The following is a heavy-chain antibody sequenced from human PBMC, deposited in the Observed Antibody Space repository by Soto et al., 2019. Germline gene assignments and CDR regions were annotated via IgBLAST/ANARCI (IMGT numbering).Heavy chain of an antibody. D-gene: IGHD2-2*01. J-gene: IGHJ6*02. CDR2: MNPNSGNT. V-gene: IGHV1-8*01. CDR3: ARGGDSSGAGYCSSTSCYRYHYYGMDV. CDR1: GYTFTSDD. Sequence: DSVKVSCKASGYTFTSDDINWVLQATGQGREPRGGMNPNSGNTGYAQKFKGRVTMTRNTSISTAYMELSSLRSEDTAVYYCARGGDSSGAGYCSSTSCYRYHYYGMDVWGQGTTVTVSS.